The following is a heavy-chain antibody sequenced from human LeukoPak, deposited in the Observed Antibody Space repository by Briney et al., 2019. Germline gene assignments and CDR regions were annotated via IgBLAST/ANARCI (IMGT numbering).Heavy chain of an antibody. CDR3: ARRAGAYSHHYDY. D-gene: IGHD4/OR15-4a*01. CDR1: GFTVSSNS. CDR2: IYSDNT. Sequence: GGSLRLSCTVSGFTVSSNSMSWVRQAPGKGLEWVSFIYSDNTHYSDSVKGRFTISRDNSKNTLYLQINSLRAEDTAVYYCARRAGAYSHHYDYWGQGTLVTVSS. J-gene: IGHJ4*02. V-gene: IGHV3-53*01.